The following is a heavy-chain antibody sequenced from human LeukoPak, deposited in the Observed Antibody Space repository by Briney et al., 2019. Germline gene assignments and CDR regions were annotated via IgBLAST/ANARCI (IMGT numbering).Heavy chain of an antibody. CDR3: ARDRVPAALHFDY. J-gene: IGHJ4*02. CDR2: IYYSGST. Sequence: KSSETLSLTCSVSGASINTFSCNWFRQPPGKGLEWIGCIYYSGSTNYNPSLKSRIAISVDTSKNQFSLKLSSVTAADTAVYYCARDRVPAALHFDYWGQGTLVTVSS. D-gene: IGHD2-2*01. V-gene: IGHV4-59*01. CDR1: GASINTFS.